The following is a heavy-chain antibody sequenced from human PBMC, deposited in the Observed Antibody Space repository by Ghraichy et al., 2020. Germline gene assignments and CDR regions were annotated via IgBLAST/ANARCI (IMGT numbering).Heavy chain of an antibody. CDR3: ARAVGTRLDY. V-gene: IGHV3-21*06. CDR1: GFIFSPYG. J-gene: IGHJ4*02. CDR2: ISSTSSHI. Sequence: GGSLRLSCAASGFIFSPYGMNWVRQAPGKGLEWVSYISSTSSHIYYGDSVQGRFTISRDDAKNSLYLQMNGLRADDTAVYYCARAVGTRLDYWGQGALVTVSS. D-gene: IGHD4-23*01.